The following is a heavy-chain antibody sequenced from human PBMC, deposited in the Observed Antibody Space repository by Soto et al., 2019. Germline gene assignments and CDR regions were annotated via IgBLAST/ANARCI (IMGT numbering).Heavy chain of an antibody. CDR2: INPYNGNT. J-gene: IGHJ4*02. V-gene: IGHV1-18*01. CDR3: ARGVAAASDY. CDR1: GYTFTTYG. Sequence: QIQLVQSGTEMKKPGASVKVSCKASGYTFTTYGITWVRQAPGQGLEWMGWINPYNGNTNYRQKFQGRVTMTTDTSTSTAYMELRSLRSDDTAVYYCARGVAAASDYWGQGTLITVSS. D-gene: IGHD6-19*01.